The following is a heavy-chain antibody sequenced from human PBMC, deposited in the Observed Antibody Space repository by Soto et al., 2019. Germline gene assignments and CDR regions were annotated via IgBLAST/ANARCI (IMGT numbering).Heavy chain of an antibody. J-gene: IGHJ5*02. D-gene: IGHD3-22*01. V-gene: IGHV4-30-2*02. CDR1: GGSISSGGYS. Sequence: SETLSLTCAVSGGSISSGGYSWSWIRQPPGKGLEWIGYIYHSGSTYYNPSLKSRVTISVDRSKNQFSLSLNSVTAADTAVYYRARAYYDASGYGLDPWGQGTLVTVSS. CDR2: IYHSGST. CDR3: ARAYYDASGYGLDP.